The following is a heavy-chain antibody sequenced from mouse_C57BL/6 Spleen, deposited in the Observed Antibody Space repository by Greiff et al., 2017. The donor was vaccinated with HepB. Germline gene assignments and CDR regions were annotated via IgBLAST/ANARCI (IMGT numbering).Heavy chain of an antibody. V-gene: IGHV5-4*01. J-gene: IGHJ1*03. CDR1: GFTFSSYA. Sequence: EVQLVESGGGLVKPGGSLKLSCAASGFTFSSYAMSWVRQTPEKRLEWVATISDGGSYTYYPDNVKGRFTISRDNAKNNLYLQMSHLKSEDTAMYYCARDQDYGVATRYFDVWGTGTTVTVSS. D-gene: IGHD1-1*01. CDR2: ISDGGSYT. CDR3: ARDQDYGVATRYFDV.